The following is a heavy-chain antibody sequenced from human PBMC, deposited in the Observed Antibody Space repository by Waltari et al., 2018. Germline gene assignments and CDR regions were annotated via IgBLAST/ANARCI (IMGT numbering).Heavy chain of an antibody. Sequence: QLQLQESGPGLVKPSETLSLSCTVSGDSISRSDYYWGWIRQPPGKGLEGIGSADDSGTSYYNPSLKRRVDISTDTSKNRCSLRLTSVSAADSAVYHCARQRPAALVAWFDSWGQGTPVIVSS. V-gene: IGHV4-39*07. CDR1: GDSISRSDYY. CDR3: ARQRPAALVAWFDS. J-gene: IGHJ5*01. CDR2: ADDSGTS. D-gene: IGHD2-2*01.